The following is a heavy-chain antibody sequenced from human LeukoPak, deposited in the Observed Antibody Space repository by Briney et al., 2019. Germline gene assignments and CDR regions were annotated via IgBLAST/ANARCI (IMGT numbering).Heavy chain of an antibody. D-gene: IGHD5-18*01. J-gene: IGHJ4*02. CDR3: ARADWDTAMIDY. Sequence: PGGSLRLSCAAPGFTFSSYSMNWVRQAPGKGLEWVSSISSSSSYIYYAGSVKGRFTISRDNAKNSLYLQMNSLRAEDTAVYYCARADWDTAMIDYWGQGTLVTVSS. CDR1: GFTFSSYS. V-gene: IGHV3-21*01. CDR2: ISSSSSYI.